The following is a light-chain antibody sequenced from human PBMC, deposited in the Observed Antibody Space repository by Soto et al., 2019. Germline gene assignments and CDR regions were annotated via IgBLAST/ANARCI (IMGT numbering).Light chain of an antibody. Sequence: DVQMTQSPSTLSASVGDRVTITCRASQSINNLLAWYQQKPGKATKFLIYDVSTLESGVQSRFSGSGSGTEFTLTISSLQPEDFATYYGQQYDSYPLTFGGGTRVEIK. V-gene: IGKV1-5*01. CDR3: QQYDSYPLT. CDR1: QSINNL. J-gene: IGKJ4*01. CDR2: DVS.